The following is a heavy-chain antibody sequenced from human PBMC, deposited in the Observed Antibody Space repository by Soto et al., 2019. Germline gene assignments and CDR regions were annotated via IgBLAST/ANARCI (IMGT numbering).Heavy chain of an antibody. V-gene: IGHV3-15*07. CDR1: GFTFSNAW. CDR3: TTYLLLGELDGWCAFDI. D-gene: IGHD3-10*01. CDR2: IKSKTDGGTT. Sequence: GGSLRLSCAASGFTFSNAWMNWVRQAPGKGLEWVGRIKSKTDGGTTDYAAPVKGRFTISRDDSKNTLYLQMNSLKTEDTAVYYCTTYLLLGELDGWCAFDIWGQGTMVTVSS. J-gene: IGHJ3*02.